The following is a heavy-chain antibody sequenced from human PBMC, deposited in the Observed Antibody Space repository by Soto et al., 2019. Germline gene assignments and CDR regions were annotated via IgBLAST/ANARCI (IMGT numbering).Heavy chain of an antibody. V-gene: IGHV1-3*01. CDR1: GYTFTSYA. Sequence: ASVKVSCKASGYTFTSYAMHWVRQAPGQRLEWMGWINAGNGNTKYSQKFQGRVTITRDTSASTAYMELSSLRSEDTAVYYCARAEGSSWYYFDYWGQGTLVTVS. CDR2: INAGNGNT. J-gene: IGHJ4*02. CDR3: ARAEGSSWYYFDY. D-gene: IGHD6-13*01.